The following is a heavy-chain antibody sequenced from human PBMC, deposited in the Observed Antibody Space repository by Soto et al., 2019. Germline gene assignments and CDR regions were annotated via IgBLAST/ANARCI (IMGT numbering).Heavy chain of an antibody. CDR1: GFTFSDYY. D-gene: IGHD6-13*01. V-gene: IGHV3-11*06. CDR2: ISGTSDSI. CDR3: ARVAVVTAAGTSDY. J-gene: IGHJ4*02. Sequence: GGSLRLSCAASGFTFSDYYMSWIRQVPGKGLEWVAYISGTSDSIPYADSVKGRFTISRDNARNSLYLQMNSLRAEDTAVYYCARVAVVTAAGTSDYWGQGTLVTVS.